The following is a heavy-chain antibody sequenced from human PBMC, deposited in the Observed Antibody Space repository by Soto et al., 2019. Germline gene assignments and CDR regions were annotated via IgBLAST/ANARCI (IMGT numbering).Heavy chain of an antibody. V-gene: IGHV1-2*02. D-gene: IGHD6-6*01. Sequence: ASVKVSCKASGYTFTGYYMHWVRQAPGQGLEWMGWINPNSGGTNYAQKFQGRVTMTRDTSISTAYMELSRLRSDDTAVYYCARDNSGPAARGGWFDPWGQGNLVTVSS. CDR3: ARDNSGPAARGGWFDP. CDR1: GYTFTGYY. J-gene: IGHJ5*02. CDR2: INPNSGGT.